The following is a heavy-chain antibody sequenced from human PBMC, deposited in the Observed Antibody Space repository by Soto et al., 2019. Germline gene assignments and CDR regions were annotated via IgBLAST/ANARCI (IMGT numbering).Heavy chain of an antibody. V-gene: IGHV3-48*03. CDR2: ISRSGETI. CDR1: GFSFSTSE. Sequence: EVQLVESGGGLVQPGGSLRLSCAASGFSFSTSEMSWVRQTPGKGLECLSYISRSGETIHYANSVKGRFTVSRDNAISSLSLEMTSLIAEDTAIYFCASVWSGYSGVAYWCQGTLVTVSS. CDR3: ASVWSGYSGVAY. D-gene: IGHD3-3*01. J-gene: IGHJ4*02.